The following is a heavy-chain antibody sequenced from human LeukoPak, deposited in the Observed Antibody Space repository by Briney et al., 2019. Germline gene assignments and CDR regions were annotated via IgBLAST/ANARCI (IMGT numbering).Heavy chain of an antibody. V-gene: IGHV3-7*01. Sequence: ETLSLTCTVSDGSITNYDWSWVRQAPGKGLEWVANIKQDGSEKYYVDSVKGRFTISRDNAKNSLYLQMNSLRAEDTAVYYCARVGYYGSGSFHDYWGQGTLVTVSS. J-gene: IGHJ4*02. D-gene: IGHD3-10*01. CDR3: ARVGYYGSGSFHDY. CDR2: IKQDGSEK. CDR1: DGSITNYD.